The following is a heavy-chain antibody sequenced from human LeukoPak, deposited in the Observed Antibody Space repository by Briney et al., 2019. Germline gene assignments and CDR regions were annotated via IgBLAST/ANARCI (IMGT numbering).Heavy chain of an antibody. CDR1: GYTFTSYD. CDR3: ARDPDANYDFWSGYYPRYGMDV. Sequence: ASVKVSCKASGYTFTSYDINWVRQATGQGLEWMGWMNPNSGNTGYAQKFQGRVTMTRNTSISTAYMELSSLRSEDTDVYYCARDPDANYDFWSGYYPRYGMDVWGQGTTVTVSS. D-gene: IGHD3-3*01. V-gene: IGHV1-8*01. CDR2: MNPNSGNT. J-gene: IGHJ6*02.